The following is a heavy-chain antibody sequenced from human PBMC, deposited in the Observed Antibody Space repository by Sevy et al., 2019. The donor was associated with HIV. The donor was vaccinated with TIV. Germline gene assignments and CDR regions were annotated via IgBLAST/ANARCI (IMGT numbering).Heavy chain of an antibody. CDR3: AGGATFYSDSGGRVLSVLGAFDI. J-gene: IGHJ3*02. CDR1: GFTVSSNY. CDR2: IFSGGGT. D-gene: IGHD3-22*01. Sequence: GGSLRLSCAASGFTVSSNYMSWVRQAPGKGLEWVSIIFSGGGTYYADSVQGRLTISRGNSKNMVYLQMNSLRAEDTAVLYCAGGATFYSDSGGRVLSVLGAFDIWGRGTMVTVSS. V-gene: IGHV3-53*01.